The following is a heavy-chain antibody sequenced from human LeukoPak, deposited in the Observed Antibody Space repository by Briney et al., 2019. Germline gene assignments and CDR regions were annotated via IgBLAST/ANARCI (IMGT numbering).Heavy chain of an antibody. V-gene: IGHV3-20*04. J-gene: IGHJ4*02. D-gene: IGHD2-2*01. CDR3: ARVGTSKATFDY. CDR2: INWNGGST. Sequence: PGGSLRLSCAASGFTFDDYGMSWVRQAPGKGLEWVSGINWNGGSTGYADSVKGRFTISRDNAKNSLYLQMNSLRAEDTAVYYCARVGTSKATFDYWGQGTLVTVSS. CDR1: GFTFDDYG.